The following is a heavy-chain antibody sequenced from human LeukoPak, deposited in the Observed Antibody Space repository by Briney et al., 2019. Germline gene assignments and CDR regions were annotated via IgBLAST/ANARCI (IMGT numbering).Heavy chain of an antibody. V-gene: IGHV6-1*01. J-gene: IGHJ4*02. D-gene: IGHD3-22*01. CDR2: TYYRSKWYN. CDR3: ARDPASVTMIPVGYFDY. CDR1: GDSVSSNSAA. Sequence: SQTLSLTCAISGDSVSSNSAAWNWIRQSPSRGLEWLGRTYYRSKWYNDYAVSVKSRITINPDTSKNQFSLQLNSVTPEDTAVYYCARDPASVTMIPVGYFDYWGQGTLVTVSS.